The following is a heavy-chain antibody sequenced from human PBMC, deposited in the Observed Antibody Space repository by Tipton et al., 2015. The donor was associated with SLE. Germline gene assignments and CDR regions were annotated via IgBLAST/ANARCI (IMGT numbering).Heavy chain of an antibody. D-gene: IGHD5-12*01. CDR2: IDYSGRT. J-gene: IGHJ4*02. CDR1: GGFISSSSYY. V-gene: IGHV4-39*07. Sequence: TLSLTCTVSGGFISSSSYYWGWFRQPPGKGLEWIGSIDYSGRTYYTPSLKSQVTISVDTSKNQFSLKLSSVTAADTAFYYCARRTSGYAPDYWGQGTLVTVSS. CDR3: ARRTSGYAPDY.